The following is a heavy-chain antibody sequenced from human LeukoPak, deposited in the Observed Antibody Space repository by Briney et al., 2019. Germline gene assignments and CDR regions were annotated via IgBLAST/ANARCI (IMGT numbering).Heavy chain of an antibody. Sequence: PSETLSLTCTVSGGSISSYYWSWIRQPPGKGLEWIGYIYHSGSTYYNPSLKSRVTISVDRSKDQFSLNLSSVTAADTAVYYCARGRGKALANYYFDYWGQGTLVTDSS. CDR1: GGSISSYY. CDR3: ARGRGKALANYYFDY. D-gene: IGHD6-13*01. J-gene: IGHJ4*02. V-gene: IGHV4-59*12. CDR2: IYHSGST.